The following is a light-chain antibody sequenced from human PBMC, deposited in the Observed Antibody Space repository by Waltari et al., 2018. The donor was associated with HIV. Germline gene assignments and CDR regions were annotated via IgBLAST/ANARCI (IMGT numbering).Light chain of an antibody. CDR2: DAS. V-gene: IGKV1-16*02. Sequence: DIQMTQSPSSLPASVGDRVTITCRASQDIGDHLAWFQQKPGKAPKSLVFDASTLQNGVPSKFSGSGSGTDFTLTISNLQPEDFATYYCQQHKTYPLTFGGGTKVEI. CDR3: QQHKTYPLT. CDR1: QDIGDH. J-gene: IGKJ4*01.